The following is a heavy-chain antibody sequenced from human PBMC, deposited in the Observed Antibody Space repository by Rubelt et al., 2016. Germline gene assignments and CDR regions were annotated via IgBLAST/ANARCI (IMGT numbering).Heavy chain of an antibody. V-gene: IGHV1-3*01. D-gene: IGHD2-15*01. Sequence: QVQLVQSGSELKKPGASVKVSCKASGYTFTSYAMHWVRQAPGQRLEWMGWINAGNGNTKYSQKFQGRVTITRDTSASTAYMELSSLRSEDTAVYYCARGYCSGGSCYYFDYWGQGTLVTVSS. CDR1: GYTFTSYA. J-gene: IGHJ4*02. CDR2: INAGNGNT. CDR3: ARGYCSGGSCYYFDY.